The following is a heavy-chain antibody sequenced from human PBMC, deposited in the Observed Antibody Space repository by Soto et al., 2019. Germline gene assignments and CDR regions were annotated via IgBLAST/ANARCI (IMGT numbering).Heavy chain of an antibody. CDR3: AKGDREGSYYYDILTGYYFGTEPRYGMDV. V-gene: IGHV3-30*18. D-gene: IGHD3-9*01. CDR2: ISYDVSNK. CDR1: GFTFSSYG. J-gene: IGHJ6*02. Sequence: GGSLRLSCAASGFTFSSYGMHWVRQAPGKGLEWVAVISYDVSNKYYADSVKGRFTISRDNSKNTLYLQMNSLRAEDTAVYYCAKGDREGSYYYDILTGYYFGTEPRYGMDVWGQGTRVTVSS.